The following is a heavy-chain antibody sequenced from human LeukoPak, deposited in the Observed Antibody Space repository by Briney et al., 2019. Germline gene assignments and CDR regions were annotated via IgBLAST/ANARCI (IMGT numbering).Heavy chain of an antibody. V-gene: IGHV3-21*01. J-gene: IGHJ4*02. CDR3: ARDFYGSGSLDY. CDR2: ISSSSSYI. D-gene: IGHD3-10*01. Sequence: PGGSLRLSCAASGFTFSNYAMNWVRQAPGKGLEWVSSISSSSSYIHYADSVKGRFTISRDNAKNSLFLQMNSLRAEDTAVYYCARDFYGSGSLDYWGQGTLVTVSS. CDR1: GFTFSNYA.